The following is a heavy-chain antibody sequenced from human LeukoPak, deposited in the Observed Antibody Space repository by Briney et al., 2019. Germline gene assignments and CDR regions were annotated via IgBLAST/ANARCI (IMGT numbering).Heavy chain of an antibody. Sequence: SETLSLTCTVSGGSISSYYWSWLRQPPGKRLEWIGYIYYSGSTNYNPSLKNRVTISVDTSKNQFSLKLSSVTAADTAVYYCARLYSSSFPLYWGQGTLVTVSS. V-gene: IGHV4-59*08. D-gene: IGHD6-6*01. CDR1: GGSISSYY. CDR3: ARLYSSSFPLY. J-gene: IGHJ4*02. CDR2: IYYSGST.